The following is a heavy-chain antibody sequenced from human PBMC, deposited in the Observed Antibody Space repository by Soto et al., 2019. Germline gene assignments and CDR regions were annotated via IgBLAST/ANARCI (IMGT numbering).Heavy chain of an antibody. V-gene: IGHV4-30-2*01. D-gene: IGHD3-16*01. CDR3: ARAGGVNWFDP. J-gene: IGHJ5*02. CDR1: GGSISSGGYS. CDR2: IYHSGST. Sequence: SETLSLTCAVSGGSISSGGYSWSWIRQPPGKGLEWIGYIYHSGSTYYNPSLKSRVTISVDRSKNQFSLKLSSVTAADTAVYYCARAGGVNWFDPWGQGTLVTVSS.